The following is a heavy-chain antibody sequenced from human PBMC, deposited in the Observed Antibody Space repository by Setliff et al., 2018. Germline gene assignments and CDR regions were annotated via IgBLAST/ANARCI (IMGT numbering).Heavy chain of an antibody. CDR1: GYTFTSYG. CDR2: INAANGNT. V-gene: IGHV1-3*01. J-gene: IGHJ4*02. CDR3: ARDPLGLEDITLFDY. D-gene: IGHD3-16*01. Sequence: ASVKVSCKASGYTFTSYGVHWVRQAPGQRLEWMGWINAANGNTKYSQKFQGRVTLTRDTSTSTAYMELTGLRYDDTAIYYCARDPLGLEDITLFDYWGQGTLVTVSS.